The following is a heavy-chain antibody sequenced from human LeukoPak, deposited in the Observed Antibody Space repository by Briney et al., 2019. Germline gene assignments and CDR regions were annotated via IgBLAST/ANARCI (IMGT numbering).Heavy chain of an antibody. J-gene: IGHJ4*02. CDR3: ARLVAAAGPSY. Sequence: HPGGSLRLSCAASGFTFSSYAMHWVRQAPGKGLEWVAVISYDGSNKYYADSVKGRFTISRDNSKNTLYLQMNSLRAEDTAVYYCARLVAAAGPSYWGQGTLVTVSS. V-gene: IGHV3-30-3*01. D-gene: IGHD6-13*01. CDR1: GFTFSSYA. CDR2: ISYDGSNK.